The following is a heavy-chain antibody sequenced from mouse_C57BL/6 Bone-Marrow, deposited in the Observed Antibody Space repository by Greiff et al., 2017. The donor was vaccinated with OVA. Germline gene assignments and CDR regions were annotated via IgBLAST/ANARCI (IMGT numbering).Heavy chain of an antibody. CDR1: GFNIKDYY. CDR3: TTKGNYYAMDY. CDR2: IDPEDGDT. Sequence: EVQLQQSGAELVRPGASVKLSCTASGFNIKDYYMNWVKQRPEQGLEWIGRIDPEDGDTEYAPKFQGKATMTADTSSTTAYLQLSSLTSEDNAVYYCTTKGNYYAMDYWGQGTSVTVSA. J-gene: IGHJ4*01. V-gene: IGHV14-1*01.